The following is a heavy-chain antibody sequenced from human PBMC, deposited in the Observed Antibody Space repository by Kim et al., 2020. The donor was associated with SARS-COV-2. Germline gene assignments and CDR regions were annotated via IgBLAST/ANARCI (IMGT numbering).Heavy chain of an antibody. J-gene: IGHJ4*02. CDR3: ARDRGQYSSSPDY. Sequence: GGSLRLSCAASGFTFSSYAMHWVRQAPGKGLEWVAVISYDGSNKYYADSVKGRFTISRDNSKNTLYLQMNSLRAEDTAVYYCARDRGQYSSSPDYWGQGT. V-gene: IGHV3-30*04. D-gene: IGHD6-6*01. CDR2: ISYDGSNK. CDR1: GFTFSSYA.